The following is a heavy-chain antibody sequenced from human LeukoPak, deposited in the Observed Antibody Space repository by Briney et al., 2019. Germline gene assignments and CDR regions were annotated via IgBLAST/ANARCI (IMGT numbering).Heavy chain of an antibody. CDR2: INPNSGGT. CDR3: ARGVRITIFGVVIIRPPVSYGMDV. CDR1: GYTFTGYY. V-gene: IGHV1-2*02. Sequence: ASVKVSCKASGYTFTGYYMHWVRQAPGQGLEWMGWINPNSGGTNYAQKFQGRVTMTRNTSISTAYMELSSLRSEDTAVYYCARGVRITIFGVVIIRPPVSYGMDVWGQGTTVTVSS. J-gene: IGHJ6*02. D-gene: IGHD3-3*01.